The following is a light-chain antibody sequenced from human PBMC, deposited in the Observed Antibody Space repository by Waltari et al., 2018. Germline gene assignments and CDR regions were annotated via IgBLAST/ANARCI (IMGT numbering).Light chain of an antibody. J-gene: IGLJ1*01. Sequence: QSALTQPASVSGSPGQSITLSCTVTSSDVRYYNLVSWYQQHPDTAPKLMLYDVTKRPQGVANRFSGSTSGTTGVLTISGVQADDEDDYYCCSYSGSSTSLGFGTGTKVTV. CDR3: CSYSGSSTSLG. CDR2: DVT. CDR1: SSDVRYYNL. V-gene: IGLV2-23*02.